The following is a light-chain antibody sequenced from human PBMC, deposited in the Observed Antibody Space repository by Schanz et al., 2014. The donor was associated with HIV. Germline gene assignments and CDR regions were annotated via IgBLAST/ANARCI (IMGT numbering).Light chain of an antibody. CDR3: NSYTSSSTLV. CDR1: RSDVGGYNY. CDR2: DVS. Sequence: QSVLTQPASVSGSPGQSITISCTGTRSDVGGYNYVSWYQQHPGKAPKLIIYDVSNRPSGVSNRFSGSKSGNTASLTISGLQAEDEANYYCNSYTSSSTLVFGGGTKLTVL. V-gene: IGLV2-14*03. J-gene: IGLJ2*01.